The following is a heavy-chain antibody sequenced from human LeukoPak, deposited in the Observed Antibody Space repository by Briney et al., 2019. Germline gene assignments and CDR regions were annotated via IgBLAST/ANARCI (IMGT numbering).Heavy chain of an antibody. V-gene: IGHV3-64*02. J-gene: IGHJ1*01. CDR3: ARGSDCGGDCWITSFHH. Sequence: QTGGSLRLSCAASGFTFNTYAMHWVRQAPGKGLEYVSAISNSGGSAYYADSVKGRFTISRDNSKNTLYLQMGSLRAEDMAVYYCARGSDCGGDCWITSFHHWGQGTLVTVSS. CDR1: GFTFNTYA. CDR2: ISNSGGSA. D-gene: IGHD2-21*02.